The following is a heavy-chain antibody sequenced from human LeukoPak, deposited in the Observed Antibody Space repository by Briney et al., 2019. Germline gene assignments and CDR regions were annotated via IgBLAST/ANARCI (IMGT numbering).Heavy chain of an antibody. CDR2: FSSDRTTI. CDR1: GFTFNTYS. J-gene: IGHJ4*02. V-gene: IGHV3-48*02. D-gene: IGHD3-10*01. Sequence: HTGGSLRLSCTASGFTFNTYSMNWVRQAPGKGLEWVAYFSSDRTTIYNAESVQGRFIISRDNARKSVYMEMSSLRDEDTAVYYCARAPGSGSYYKPIDFWGQGTLVTVSS. CDR3: ARAPGSGSYYKPIDF.